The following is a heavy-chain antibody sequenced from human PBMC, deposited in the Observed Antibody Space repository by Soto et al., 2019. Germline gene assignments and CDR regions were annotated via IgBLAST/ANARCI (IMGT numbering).Heavy chain of an antibody. J-gene: IGHJ4*02. CDR3: VGRLFDGDNSALYFEH. V-gene: IGHV3-48*03. D-gene: IGHD4-17*01. Sequence: GSLRLSCEASGFTFTFESYEMNWVLQAPGKGLEWVAYISSLGHTTYYADSVKGRCTISRDNDKKTLYLHMNSLRVEDTAVYYCVGRLFDGDNSALYFEHWGQGTQVTVSS. CDR2: ISSLGHTT. CDR1: GFTFTFESYE.